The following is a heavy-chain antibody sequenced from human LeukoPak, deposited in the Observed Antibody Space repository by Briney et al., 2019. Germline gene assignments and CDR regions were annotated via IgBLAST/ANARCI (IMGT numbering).Heavy chain of an antibody. CDR3: AREPGLARSTFFDY. Sequence: ASVKVSCKASGYTFISYDINWVRQATGQGLEWMGWISAFNGNTNYAQKFRGRVTMTTEASTSTAYMELRSLRSDDTAFYYCAREPGLARSTFFDYWGQGTLVTVST. J-gene: IGHJ4*02. CDR1: GYTFISYD. V-gene: IGHV1-18*01. CDR2: ISAFNGNT. D-gene: IGHD3-16*01.